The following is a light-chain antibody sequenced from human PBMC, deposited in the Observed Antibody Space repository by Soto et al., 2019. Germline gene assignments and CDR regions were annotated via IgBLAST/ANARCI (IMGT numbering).Light chain of an antibody. Sequence: EIVLTQSPGTLSVSPGERATLPCRASESVSIYLAWYQQKRGQAPRLLIYGASSRATGIPDRFSGSGSGTDFTLTISRLEPEDFAVYYCQQYGSSPSFGGGSKVEIK. CDR2: GAS. V-gene: IGKV3-20*01. J-gene: IGKJ4*01. CDR3: QQYGSSPS. CDR1: ESVSIY.